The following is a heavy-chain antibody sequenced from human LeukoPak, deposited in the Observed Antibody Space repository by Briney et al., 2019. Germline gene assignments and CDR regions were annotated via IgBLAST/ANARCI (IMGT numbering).Heavy chain of an antibody. CDR2: IYYSGST. CDR3: ARAEGQTFDY. J-gene: IGHJ4*02. CDR1: GGSISSYY. V-gene: IGHV4-59*01. Sequence: SETLSLTCTVSGGSISSYYWSWIRQPPGKGLEWIGYIYYSGSTNYNPSLKSRVTISVDTSKNQFSLKLGSVTAADTAVCYCARAEGQTFDYWGQGTLVTVSS.